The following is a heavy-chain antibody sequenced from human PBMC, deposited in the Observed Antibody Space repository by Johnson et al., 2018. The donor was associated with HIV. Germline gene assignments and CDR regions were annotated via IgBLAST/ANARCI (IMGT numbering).Heavy chain of an antibody. CDR1: DFALGDYG. J-gene: IGHJ3*02. CDR3: ARDTVRGELELPDGVDI. D-gene: IGHD1-7*01. Sequence: VQLLESGGGVVQPGGSLRLSCIGSDFALGDYGMHWVRQAPGKGLEWVANIKQDGSEKYAGSVKGRFTISRDNAKNTLYLQMNSLRAEDTAVYYCARDTVRGELELPDGVDIWGQGTMVTVSS. V-gene: IGHV3-7*03. CDR2: IKQDGSEK.